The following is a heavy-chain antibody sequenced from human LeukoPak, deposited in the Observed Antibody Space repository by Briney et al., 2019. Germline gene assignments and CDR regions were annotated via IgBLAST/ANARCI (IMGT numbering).Heavy chain of an antibody. Sequence: GGSLRLSCAASGFTFSNNAMHWVRQAPGKGLEWVAFIRHDGSDIYYADSVRGRFTISRDNSKNTLYFQMNSLIYEDTAVYYCAKTGFQWGEYFYYMDVWGKGTTVTVSS. J-gene: IGHJ6*03. D-gene: IGHD1-14*01. CDR3: AKTGFQWGEYFYYMDV. CDR2: IRHDGSDI. V-gene: IGHV3-30*02. CDR1: GFTFSNNA.